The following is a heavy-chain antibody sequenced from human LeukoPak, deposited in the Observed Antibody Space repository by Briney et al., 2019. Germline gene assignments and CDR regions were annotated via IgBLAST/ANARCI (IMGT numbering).Heavy chain of an antibody. D-gene: IGHD3-22*01. J-gene: IGHJ4*02. CDR1: GYTFTSYG. CDR3: ARDYYDSSGYYPQGVPFDY. V-gene: IGHV1-69*04. Sequence: GASVKVSCKASGYTFTSYGISWVRQAPGQGLEWMGRIIPILGIANYAQKFQGRVTITADKSTSTAYMELSSLRSEDTAVYYCARDYYDSSGYYPQGVPFDYWGQGTLVTVSS. CDR2: IIPILGIA.